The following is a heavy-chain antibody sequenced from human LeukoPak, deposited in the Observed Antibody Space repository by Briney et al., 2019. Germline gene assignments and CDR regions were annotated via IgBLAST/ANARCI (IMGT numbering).Heavy chain of an antibody. V-gene: IGHV4-4*09. CDR2: IYTSGST. Sequence: SETLSLTCTVSGGSISSYYWSWIRQPPGKGLEWIGYIYTSGSTNYIPSLKSRVTISVDTSKNQFSLKLSSVTAADTAVYYCARQPNIVVVDNWFDPWGQGTLVAVSS. D-gene: IGHD2-15*01. J-gene: IGHJ5*02. CDR3: ARQPNIVVVDNWFDP. CDR1: GGSISSYY.